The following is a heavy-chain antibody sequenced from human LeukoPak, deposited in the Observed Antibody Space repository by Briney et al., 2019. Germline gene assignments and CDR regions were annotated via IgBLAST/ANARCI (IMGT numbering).Heavy chain of an antibody. D-gene: IGHD6-13*01. Sequence: SETLSLTCTASGGSISSYYWSWIRQPAGKGLEWIGRIKTSSTTNYNPSLKSRVTMSVDTSKNQFSLKLRSVTAADTAVYYCAREIRRGAAGGPNWFDPWGQGTLVTVSS. V-gene: IGHV4-4*07. J-gene: IGHJ5*02. CDR1: GGSISSYY. CDR2: IKTSSTT. CDR3: AREIRRGAAGGPNWFDP.